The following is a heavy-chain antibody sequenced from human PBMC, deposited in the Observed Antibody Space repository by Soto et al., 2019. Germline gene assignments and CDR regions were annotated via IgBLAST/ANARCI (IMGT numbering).Heavy chain of an antibody. J-gene: IGHJ4*02. Sequence: EVRLLESGGGLVQPGGSLRLSCAASGFTFSVYAMSWVRQAPGKGLEWVSGISGSGDSTHYADSVKGRFTVSRDNSKSMLYLQTNSLRAEDTAIYYCAKALYGGFTYRGQGTLVTVSS. V-gene: IGHV3-23*01. CDR1: GFTFSVYA. D-gene: IGHD3-10*01. CDR3: AKALYGGFTY. CDR2: ISGSGDST.